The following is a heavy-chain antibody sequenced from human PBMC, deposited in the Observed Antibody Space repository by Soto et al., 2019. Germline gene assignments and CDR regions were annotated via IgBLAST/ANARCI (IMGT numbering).Heavy chain of an antibody. J-gene: IGHJ6*02. CDR1: GGTFSSYA. CDR2: IIPCFGTA. Sequence: QVQLVQSGAEVKKPGSSVKVSCKASGGTFSSYAISWVRQAPVQGLEWMGGIIPCFGTANYAQKFQGRVTITANDTTSTASRELSSLRSDDTAVYYCARTPDGGQLWLRFYGMDVWGQGTTVTVSS. CDR3: ARTPDGGQLWLRFYGMDV. V-gene: IGHV1-69*01. D-gene: IGHD5-18*01.